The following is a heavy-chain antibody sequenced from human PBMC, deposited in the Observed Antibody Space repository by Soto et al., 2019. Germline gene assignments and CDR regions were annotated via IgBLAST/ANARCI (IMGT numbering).Heavy chain of an antibody. D-gene: IGHD1-7*01. CDR2: IDPRDSYT. V-gene: IGHV5-10-1*01. Sequence: ESLTRYCEESGYRFTTYWKSWVRQMPGKGLEWMGAIDPRDSYTKYSPSFQGHVTISVDKSISTAYLQWNSLKASDTAIYYCAREKSDLELFNWLDPWGQGTLVTVSS. J-gene: IGHJ5*02. CDR3: AREKSDLELFNWLDP. CDR1: GYRFTTYW.